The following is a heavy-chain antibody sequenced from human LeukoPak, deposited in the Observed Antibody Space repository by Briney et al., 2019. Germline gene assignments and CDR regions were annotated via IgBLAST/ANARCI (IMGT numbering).Heavy chain of an antibody. V-gene: IGHV3-21*01. CDR2: ISSSSSYI. CDR1: GFTFSSYS. J-gene: IGHJ3*02. D-gene: IGHD3-10*01. Sequence: GGSLRLSCAASGFTFSSYSMNWVRQAPGKGLEWVSSISSSSSYIYYADSVKGRFTISRDNAKNSLYLQMSSLRAEDTAVYYCARDRPRRIWFGEISAFDIWGQGTMVTVSS. CDR3: ARDRPRRIWFGEISAFDI.